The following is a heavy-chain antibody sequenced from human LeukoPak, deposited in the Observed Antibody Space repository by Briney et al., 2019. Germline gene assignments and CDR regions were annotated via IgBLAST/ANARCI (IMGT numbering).Heavy chain of an antibody. CDR3: AREGSGIVVVPAAIQDDAFDI. J-gene: IGHJ3*02. CDR2: IIPILGIA. V-gene: IGHV1-69*04. CDR1: GYTFTSYG. D-gene: IGHD2-2*01. Sequence: GASVKVSCKASGYTFTSYGISWVRQAPGQGLEWMGRIIPILGIANYAQKFQGRVTITADKSMSTAYMELSSLRSEDTAVYYCAREGSGIVVVPAAIQDDAFDIWGQGTMVTVSS.